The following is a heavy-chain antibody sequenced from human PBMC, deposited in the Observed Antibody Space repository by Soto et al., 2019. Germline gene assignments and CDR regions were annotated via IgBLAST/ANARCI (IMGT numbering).Heavy chain of an antibody. CDR3: ARVVAAAEIDY. Sequence: EVQLVESGGGLVKPGGSLRLSCAASGFTFSSYSMNWVRQAPGKGLEWVSSISSSSSYIYYADSVKGRFTISRDNANNSLYLQMNSLRAEDTAVYYCARVVAAAEIDYWGQGTLVTVSS. CDR1: GFTFSSYS. D-gene: IGHD6-13*01. J-gene: IGHJ4*02. V-gene: IGHV3-21*01. CDR2: ISSSSSYI.